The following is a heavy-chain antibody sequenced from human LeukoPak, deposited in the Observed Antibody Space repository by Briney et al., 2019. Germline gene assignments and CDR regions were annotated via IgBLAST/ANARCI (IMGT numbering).Heavy chain of an antibody. CDR3: VKRGYDTRGYYGYFDY. Sequence: GGSLRLSCAASGFTFRTYAMSWLGQARGKGVEGVAVISGSGGNTYYADSVQVRFTISRHNSKNTLYLQLHSLRVEDTATYYCVKRGYDTRGYYGYFDYWGQGTLVTVSS. J-gene: IGHJ4*02. CDR1: GFTFRTYA. V-gene: IGHV3-23*01. CDR2: ISGSGGNT. D-gene: IGHD3-22*01.